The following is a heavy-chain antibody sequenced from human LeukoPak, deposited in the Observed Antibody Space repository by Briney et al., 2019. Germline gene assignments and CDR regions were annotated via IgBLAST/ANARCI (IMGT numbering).Heavy chain of an antibody. CDR1: GFTFSSYE. CDR3: ARDRYSSSPYYYYYYMDV. D-gene: IGHD6-6*01. Sequence: GGSLRLSCAASGFTFSSYEMNWVRQAPGKGLEWVSYISSSGSTIYYADSVKGRVTISRDNAKNSLYLQMNSLRAEDTAVYYCARDRYSSSPYYYYYYMDVWGKGTTVTVSS. J-gene: IGHJ6*03. V-gene: IGHV3-48*03. CDR2: ISSSGSTI.